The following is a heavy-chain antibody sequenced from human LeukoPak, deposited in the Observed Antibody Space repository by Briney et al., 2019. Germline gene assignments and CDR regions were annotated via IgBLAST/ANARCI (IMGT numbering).Heavy chain of an antibody. Sequence: GESLKISCKGSGYNFTPYLIVWVRRMPGKGLEWMRMTFPGDSYSIYSPSFQGQVTMSVDKSITTAYLQWSSLKASDTAMYYCARHFHPAETTGGYIDVWGRGTLVTV. V-gene: IGHV5-51*01. CDR2: TFPGDSYS. CDR1: GYNFTPYL. J-gene: IGHJ2*01. CDR3: ARHFHPAETTGGYIDV. D-gene: IGHD4-17*01.